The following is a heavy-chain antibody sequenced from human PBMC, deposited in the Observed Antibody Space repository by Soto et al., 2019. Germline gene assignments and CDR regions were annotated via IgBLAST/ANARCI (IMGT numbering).Heavy chain of an antibody. CDR1: GGSFSGYY. V-gene: IGHV4-34*01. CDR2: INHSGST. Sequence: QVQLQQWGAGLLKPSETLSLTCAVYGGSFSGYYWSWIRQPPGKGLEWIGEINHSGSTNYNPSLKSRVTISVDTSKNQFSLKLSSVTAADTAVYYCARGIYDSTVFDIWGQGTMVTVSS. CDR3: ARGIYDSTVFDI. J-gene: IGHJ3*02. D-gene: IGHD3-22*01.